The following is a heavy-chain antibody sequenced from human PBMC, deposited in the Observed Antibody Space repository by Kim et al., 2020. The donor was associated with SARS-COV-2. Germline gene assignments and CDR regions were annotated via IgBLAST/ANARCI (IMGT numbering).Heavy chain of an antibody. Sequence: YAQKLQGRVTMTTDTSTSTAYMELRSLRSDDTAVYYCARVAPAAIETGDYWGQGTLVTVSS. J-gene: IGHJ4*02. V-gene: IGHV1-18*01. CDR3: ARVAPAAIETGDY. D-gene: IGHD2-2*01.